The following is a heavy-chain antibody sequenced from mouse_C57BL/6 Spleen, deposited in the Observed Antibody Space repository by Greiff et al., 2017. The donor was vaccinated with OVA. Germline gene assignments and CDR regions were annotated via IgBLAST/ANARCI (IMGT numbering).Heavy chain of an antibody. CDR2: IDPSDSET. Sequence: QVQLQQPGAELVRPGSSVKLSCKASGYTFTSYWMHWVKQRPIQGLEWIGNIDPSDSETHYNQKFKDKATLTVDKSSSTAYMQLSSLTSEDSAVYDWARRTTGVATGFAYWGQGTLVTVSA. D-gene: IGHD1-1*01. CDR1: GYTFTSYW. J-gene: IGHJ3*01. CDR3: ARRTTGVATGFAY. V-gene: IGHV1-52*01.